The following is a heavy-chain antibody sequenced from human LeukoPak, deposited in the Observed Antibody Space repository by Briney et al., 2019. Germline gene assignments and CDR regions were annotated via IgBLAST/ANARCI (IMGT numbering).Heavy chain of an antibody. CDR1: GFTFSDPW. J-gene: IGHJ4*02. CDR3: TTDHAGGFAS. Sequence: GGSLRLSCAASGFTFSDPWMSWVRQVPWKGLEWVGLIKSQTDGGTTDYAAPVNGRFTISRDDSKNTLYLQMNSLKTEDTAVYYCTTDHAGGFASWGQGTLVTVSS. V-gene: IGHV3-15*01. CDR2: IKSQTDGGTT. D-gene: IGHD1-1*01.